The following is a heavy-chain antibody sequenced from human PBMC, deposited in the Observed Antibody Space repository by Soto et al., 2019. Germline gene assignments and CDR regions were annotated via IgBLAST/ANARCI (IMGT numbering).Heavy chain of an antibody. CDR1: GFAFMTYG. CDR2: ISSGGDNT. D-gene: IGHD6-19*01. J-gene: IGHJ6*02. CDR3: EKDPDSYSSGRYGMDV. Sequence: GGSLRLSCTASGFAFMTYGMNWVRQAPGKGLEWVSTISSGGDNTYSADSVKGRFTISRDNSKNTLYLQMNSLRAEETAVYYCEKDPDSYSSGRYGMDVWGQGTTVTVSS. V-gene: IGHV3-23*01.